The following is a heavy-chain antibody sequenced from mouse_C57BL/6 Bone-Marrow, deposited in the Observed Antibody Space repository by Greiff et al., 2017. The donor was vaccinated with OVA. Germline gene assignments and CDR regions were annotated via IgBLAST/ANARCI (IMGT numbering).Heavy chain of an antibody. D-gene: IGHD1-1*01. Sequence: VQLQQPGTELVKPGASVKLSCKASGYTFTSYWMHWVKQRPGQGLEWIGEIDPSDSYTNYNQKFKGKSTLTVDKSSSTAYMQLSSLTSEDSAVYYCARNYGSRGFDYWGQGTTLTVSS. J-gene: IGHJ2*01. CDR1: GYTFTSYW. V-gene: IGHV1-69*01. CDR2: IDPSDSYT. CDR3: ARNYGSRGFDY.